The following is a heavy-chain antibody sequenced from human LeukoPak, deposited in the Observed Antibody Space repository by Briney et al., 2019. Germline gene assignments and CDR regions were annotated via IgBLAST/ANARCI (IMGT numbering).Heavy chain of an antibody. D-gene: IGHD1-7*01. Sequence: GGSLRLSCAASGFTFSSYSMNWVRQAPGKGLEWVSSISSSSSYIYYADSVKGRFTIHRDNAKNSLYLQMNSLRDEDTGVYYCARDGGITGTTGIVDYRGEGSLVTVSS. J-gene: IGHJ4*02. CDR3: ARDGGITGTTGIVDY. V-gene: IGHV3-21*01. CDR1: GFTFSSYS. CDR2: ISSSSSYI.